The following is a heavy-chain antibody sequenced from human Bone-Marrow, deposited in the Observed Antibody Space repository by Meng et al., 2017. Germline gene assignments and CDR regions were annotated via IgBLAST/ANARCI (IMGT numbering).Heavy chain of an antibody. CDR1: GGTFSSYA. V-gene: IGHV1-69*01. CDR2: IIPIFGKA. D-gene: IGHD1-1*01. CDR3: ARGRAPRTGPLSYVS. Sequence: QVQLVNAGDEVKKPGSSVKVSCKASGGTFSSYAISWVRQAPGQGLEWMGGIIPIFGKANYAQKLQGRVKIPADESTSTAYMEMSSLRSEDPAVYYCARGRAPRTGPLSYVSWPQGTLVTVSS. J-gene: IGHJ5*02.